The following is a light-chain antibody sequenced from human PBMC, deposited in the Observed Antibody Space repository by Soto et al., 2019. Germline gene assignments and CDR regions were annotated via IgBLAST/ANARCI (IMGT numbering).Light chain of an antibody. Sequence: EIVMTQSPATLSVSPGERATLSCRASQSVSNNLAWYQQKPGQAPRLLIYGAPTRATGIPARFSGRGSGTEFTLTISSLQSEDFAVYYCQQYNTWSPLTFGGGTKVETK. CDR3: QQYNTWSPLT. J-gene: IGKJ4*01. CDR2: GAP. CDR1: QSVSNN. V-gene: IGKV3-15*01.